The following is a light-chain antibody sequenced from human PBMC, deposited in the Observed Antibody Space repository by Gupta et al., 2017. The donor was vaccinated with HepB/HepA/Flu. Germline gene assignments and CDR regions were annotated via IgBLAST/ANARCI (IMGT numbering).Light chain of an antibody. V-gene: IGKV3-20*01. CDR3: QQYANSPT. CDR1: RTVTNNY. J-gene: IGKJ1*01. CDR2: GAS. Sequence: EIVLTQSPGTVSLSPGEGATLSCRASRTVTNNYLSWYLQKPGQAPRLLIYGASNRATGTPDRCSGSGSGTAFTLTISGLEPEDFAVYFCQQYANSPTFGQGTRVDIK.